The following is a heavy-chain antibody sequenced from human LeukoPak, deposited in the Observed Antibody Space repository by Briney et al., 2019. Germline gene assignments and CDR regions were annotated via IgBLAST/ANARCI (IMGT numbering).Heavy chain of an antibody. V-gene: IGHV1-46*01. Sequence: ASVKVSCKASGDTFTSHYMHWVRQAPGQGLEWMGIINPSGCSTSSAEKFQGRVTMTRDMSTSTVYMDLRSLRSDDTAVYYCASGSSGWTSTEYYHYWGQGTLVTVSS. CDR2: INPSGCST. D-gene: IGHD6-19*01. CDR1: GDTFTSHY. J-gene: IGHJ1*01. CDR3: ASGSSGWTSTEYYHY.